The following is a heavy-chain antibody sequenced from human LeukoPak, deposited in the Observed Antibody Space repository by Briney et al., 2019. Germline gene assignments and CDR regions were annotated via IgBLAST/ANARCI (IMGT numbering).Heavy chain of an antibody. CDR2: ISGSGEST. J-gene: IGHJ4*02. CDR3: ANEVRPNDY. D-gene: IGHD1-1*01. CDR1: GFTFSSYA. V-gene: IGHV3-23*01. Sequence: PGGSLRLSCAASGFTFSSYAMSWVRQAPGKGLEWVSAISGSGESTYYADSVQGRFTISRDNSKNTLYLQMNSLRAEDTALYYCANEVRPNDYWGQGTLVTVSS.